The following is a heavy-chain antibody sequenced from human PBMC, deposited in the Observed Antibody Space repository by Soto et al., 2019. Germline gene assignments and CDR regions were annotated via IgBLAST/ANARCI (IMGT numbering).Heavy chain of an antibody. J-gene: IGHJ3*02. CDR2: VYISGST. CDR3: ARGGRDGFDI. CDR1: GGSISTYY. Sequence: QVQLQESGPGLVKPSETLSLTCTVSGGSISTYYWNWIRQSAGKGLEWIGRVYISGSTNYHPSLKGRVAMSVDTSNNQFSLKVTSVTAADTAVYYCARGGRDGFDIWGQGTMVTVSS. V-gene: IGHV4-4*07.